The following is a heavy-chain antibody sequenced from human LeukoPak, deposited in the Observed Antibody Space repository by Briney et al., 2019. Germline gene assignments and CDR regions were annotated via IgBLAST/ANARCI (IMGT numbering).Heavy chain of an antibody. D-gene: IGHD3-10*01. V-gene: IGHV3-30*18. Sequence: GGSLRLSCAASGFIFSSYGMHWVRQAPGKGLEWVAIISYDGSNKYYADSVKGRFTISRDNSKNTLYLQMNSLRAEDTAVYYCAKDLGGSGSFAFDIWGQGTMVTVSS. CDR1: GFIFSSYG. CDR2: ISYDGSNK. J-gene: IGHJ3*02. CDR3: AKDLGGSGSFAFDI.